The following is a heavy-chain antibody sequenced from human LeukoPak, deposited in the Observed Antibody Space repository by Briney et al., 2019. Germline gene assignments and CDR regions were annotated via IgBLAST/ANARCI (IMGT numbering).Heavy chain of an antibody. CDR1: GYTFTSNY. CDR2: IYPRDGST. CDR3: ARDXEGFDY. V-gene: IGHV1-46*01. J-gene: IGHJ4*02. Sequence: ASVKVSCKASGYTFTSNYIHWVRQAPGQGLEWMGMIYPRDGSTSYAQKFQGRVTVTRDTSTSTVHMELSGLRSEDTAVYYCARDXEGFDYWARXPXXPXPQ.